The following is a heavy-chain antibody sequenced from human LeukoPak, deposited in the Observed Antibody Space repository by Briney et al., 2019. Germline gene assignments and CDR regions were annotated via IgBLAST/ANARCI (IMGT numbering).Heavy chain of an antibody. J-gene: IGHJ1*01. CDR2: INHSGST. V-gene: IGHV4-34*01. CDR1: GGSFSGYY. D-gene: IGHD2-2*01. Sequence: SETLSLTCAVYGGSFSGYYWSWIRQPPGKGLEWIGEINHSGSTNYNPSLKSRVTISVDTSKNQFSLKLSSVTAADTAVYYCASGGTSDRSSTSCYPQEYFQHWGQGTLVTVSS. CDR3: ASGGTSDRSSTSCYPQEYFQH.